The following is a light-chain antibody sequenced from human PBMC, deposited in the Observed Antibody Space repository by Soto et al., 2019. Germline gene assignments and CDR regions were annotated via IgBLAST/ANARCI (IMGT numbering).Light chain of an antibody. Sequence: DTFMTQSAYSRAVSVXXXXXXXLKAXXSGLHSSTNKNYLGWYQQKPGQPPKLLISWASTRESGVPDRFSGSGSGTDFTLTISSLQAEDVAVYYCQQYSNTPFTFGPGTKVDIK. J-gene: IGKJ3*01. CDR1: XSGLHSSTNKNY. V-gene: IGKV4-1*01. CDR3: QQYSNTPFT. CDR2: WAS.